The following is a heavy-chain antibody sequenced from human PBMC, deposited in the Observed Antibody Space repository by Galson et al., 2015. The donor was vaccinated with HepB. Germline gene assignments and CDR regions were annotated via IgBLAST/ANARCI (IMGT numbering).Heavy chain of an antibody. CDR2: IIPIFGTA. J-gene: IGHJ4*02. D-gene: IGHD1-26*01. V-gene: IGHV1-69*13. CDR1: GGTFSSYA. Sequence: SVKVSCKASGGTFSSYAISWVRQAPGQGLEWMGGIIPIFGTANYAQKFQGRVTITADESTSTAYMELSSLRSEDTAVYYCARDGAGVGATPIWGQGTLVTVSS. CDR3: ARDGAGVGATPI.